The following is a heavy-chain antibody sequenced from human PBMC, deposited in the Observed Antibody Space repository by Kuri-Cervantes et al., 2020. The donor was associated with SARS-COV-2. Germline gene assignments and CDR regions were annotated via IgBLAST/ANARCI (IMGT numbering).Heavy chain of an antibody. Sequence: GGSLRLSCAASGFTFSSYWMSWVRQAPGKGLEWVANIKQDGSEKYYVDSVKGRFTISRDNAKNSLYLQMNSLRAEDTAVYYCARDPAAGLYSYYMDVWGKGTTVTVSS. CDR2: IKQDGSEK. D-gene: IGHD6-13*01. J-gene: IGHJ6*03. CDR1: GFTFSSYW. CDR3: ARDPAAGLYSYYMDV. V-gene: IGHV3-7*01.